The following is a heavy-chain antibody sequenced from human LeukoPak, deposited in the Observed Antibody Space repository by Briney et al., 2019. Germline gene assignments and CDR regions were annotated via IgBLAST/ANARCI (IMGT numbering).Heavy chain of an antibody. Sequence: GGSLRLSCEGSGFTFSSHLMSWVRQAPGKGLEWVASIKEDGSEKHYVDSVKGRFTISRDNAKNSLFLQMNSLRAEDTAVYYCAKGRGYKTGNWFDPWGQGTLVTVSS. D-gene: IGHD5-12*01. J-gene: IGHJ5*02. CDR1: GFTFSSHL. CDR3: AKGRGYKTGNWFDP. V-gene: IGHV3-7*01. CDR2: IKEDGSEK.